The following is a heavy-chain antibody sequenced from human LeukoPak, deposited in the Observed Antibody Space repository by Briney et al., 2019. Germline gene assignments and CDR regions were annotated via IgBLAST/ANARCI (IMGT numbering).Heavy chain of an antibody. CDR3: ARAIDYDPFDY. V-gene: IGHV5-51*01. CDR1: GYTFVNYW. Sequence: GESLKISCEASGYTFVNYWIGWVRQMPGKGLEWMGIIYAGDSDTRYGPSFQGHVTISVDKSVNTAYLQFTRLKASDTAIYFCARAIDYDPFDYWGQGTLVTVSS. D-gene: IGHD3-22*01. J-gene: IGHJ4*02. CDR2: IYAGDSDT.